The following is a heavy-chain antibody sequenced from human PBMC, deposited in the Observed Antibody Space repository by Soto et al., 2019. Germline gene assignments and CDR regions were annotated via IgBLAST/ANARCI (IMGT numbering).Heavy chain of an antibody. V-gene: IGHV1-3*01. CDR3: ARADILTGYNWSDP. J-gene: IGHJ5*02. Sequence: ASVKVSCKASGYTFTSYAMHWVRQAPGQRLEWMGWINAGNGNTKYSQKFQGRVTITRDTSASTAYMELSSLRSEDTAVYYCARADILTGYNWSDPWGQGTLVTVSS. CDR1: GYTFTSYA. D-gene: IGHD3-9*01. CDR2: INAGNGNT.